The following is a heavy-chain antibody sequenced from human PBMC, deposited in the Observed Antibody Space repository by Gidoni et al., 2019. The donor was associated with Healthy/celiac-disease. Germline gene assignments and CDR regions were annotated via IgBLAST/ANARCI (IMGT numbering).Heavy chain of an antibody. Sequence: QLQLQESGPGLVKPSETLSLTCTVSGGSISSSSYYWGWIRQPPGKGLECIGRIYYSGSTYYNPSLKSRVTISVDTSKNPFSLKLSSVTAADTAVYYCARQICSGGSCYSYGFDYWGQGTLVTVSS. J-gene: IGHJ4*02. CDR3: ARQICSGGSCYSYGFDY. D-gene: IGHD2-15*01. CDR1: GGSISSSSYY. CDR2: IYYSGST. V-gene: IGHV4-39*01.